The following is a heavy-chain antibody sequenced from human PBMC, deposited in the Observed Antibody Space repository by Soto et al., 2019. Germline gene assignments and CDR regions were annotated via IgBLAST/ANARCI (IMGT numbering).Heavy chain of an antibody. CDR1: GFTFSTSD. J-gene: IGHJ4*02. CDR3: AKLVDKSLDDY. V-gene: IGHV3-30*18. Sequence: GSLRLSCVASGFTFSTSDMHWVRQAPGQGLEWVAVVSYDERNIYYADSVKGRFSVSRDNSKNTLFLHMNSLRAEDTAVYFCAKLVDKSLDDYWGQGALVTVSS. CDR2: VSYDERNI. D-gene: IGHD3-16*01.